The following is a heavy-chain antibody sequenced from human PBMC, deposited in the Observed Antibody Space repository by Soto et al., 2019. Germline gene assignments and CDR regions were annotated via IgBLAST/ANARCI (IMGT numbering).Heavy chain of an antibody. CDR3: AKDFGGRKYCSGGTCYPDY. J-gene: IGHJ4*02. D-gene: IGHD2-15*01. V-gene: IGHV3-23*01. Sequence: EVQLLESGGGLVQPGGYLRLSCAASGFTFSSNAMSWVRQAPGKGLEWVSTISGSGGSTYYADSVKGRFTISRDNSKNTLYLQMSSLRAEDTAVYYCAKDFGGRKYCSGGTCYPDYWGQRTLVTVSS. CDR2: ISGSGGST. CDR1: GFTFSSNA.